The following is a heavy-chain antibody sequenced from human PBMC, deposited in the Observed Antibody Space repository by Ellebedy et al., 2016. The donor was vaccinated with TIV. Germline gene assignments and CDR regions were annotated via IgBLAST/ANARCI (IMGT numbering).Heavy chain of an antibody. J-gene: IGHJ4*02. CDR3: ASERSGYHSFDY. D-gene: IGHD3-3*01. CDR1: GFTVSSNY. Sequence: GESLKISCAASGFTVSSNYMSWVRQAPGKGLEWVSVIYSGGSTYYADSVKGRFTISRDNSKNSLYLQMNSLRTEDTALYYCASERSGYHSFDYWGQGTLVTVSS. V-gene: IGHV3-53*05. CDR2: IYSGGST.